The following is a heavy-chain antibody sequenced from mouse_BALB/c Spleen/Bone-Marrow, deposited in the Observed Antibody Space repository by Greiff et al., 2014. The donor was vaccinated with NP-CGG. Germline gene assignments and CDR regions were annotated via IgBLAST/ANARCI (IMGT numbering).Heavy chain of an antibody. CDR3: ARQDYYGSSPHWYFDV. CDR2: ISSGGSYT. CDR1: GFTFSSYA. J-gene: IGHJ1*01. D-gene: IGHD1-1*01. Sequence: VQLQQSGGGLVKPGGSLKLSCAASGFTFSSYAMSWVRQTPEKRLKWVATISSGGSYTYYADSVKGRFTISRDTAKNTLYLQMSSLRSEDTAIYYCARQDYYGSSPHWYFDVWGAGTTVTVSS. V-gene: IGHV5-9-3*01.